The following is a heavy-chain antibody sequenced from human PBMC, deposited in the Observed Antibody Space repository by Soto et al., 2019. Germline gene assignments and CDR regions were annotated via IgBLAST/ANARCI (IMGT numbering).Heavy chain of an antibody. D-gene: IGHD5-18*01. V-gene: IGHV1-18*01. Sequence: QVQLVQSGAEVKKPGASVKVSCKASGYTFTSYGISWVRQAPGQGLEWMGWISAYNGNTNYAQKLQGRVTMTTDTSTSKAYKELKRLRSDDTAVYYCAREGSERYSYCYVVIDYWGQRTLGTVSS. CDR2: ISAYNGNT. CDR1: GYTFTSYG. CDR3: AREGSERYSYCYVVIDY. J-gene: IGHJ4*02.